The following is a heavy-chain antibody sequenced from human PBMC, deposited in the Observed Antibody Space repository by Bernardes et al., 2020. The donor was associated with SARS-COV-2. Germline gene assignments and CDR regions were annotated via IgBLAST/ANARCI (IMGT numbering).Heavy chain of an antibody. Sequence: SETLSLTCTVSGGSISSGGYYWSWIRQHPGKGLEWIGYIYYSGSTYYNPSLKSRVTISVDTSKNQFSLKLSSVTAADTAVYYCARGRTVIVVVHPFDPWGQGTLVTVSS. V-gene: IGHV4-31*03. CDR3: ARGRTVIVVVHPFDP. D-gene: IGHD3-22*01. CDR2: IYYSGST. J-gene: IGHJ5*02. CDR1: GGSISSGGYY.